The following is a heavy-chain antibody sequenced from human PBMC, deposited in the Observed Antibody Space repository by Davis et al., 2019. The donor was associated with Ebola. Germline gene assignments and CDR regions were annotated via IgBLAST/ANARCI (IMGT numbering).Heavy chain of an antibody. V-gene: IGHV3-53*04. D-gene: IGHD6-19*01. Sequence: PGGSLSLSCAASGFTVSSNYMSCVRQAPGKGLEWVSAIYSGGSTYYADSVKGRFTISRHNSKNTLYLQMNSLIAEDTAVYYCARDQVAVAGRPGYFELWGRGTLVTVSS. J-gene: IGHJ2*01. CDR3: ARDQVAVAGRPGYFEL. CDR2: IYSGGST. CDR1: GFTVSSNY.